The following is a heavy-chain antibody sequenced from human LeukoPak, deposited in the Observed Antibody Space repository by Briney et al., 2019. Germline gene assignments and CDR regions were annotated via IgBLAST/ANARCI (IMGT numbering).Heavy chain of an antibody. D-gene: IGHD3-22*01. CDR3: ARGLSAFERDSGGYSPFDY. V-gene: IGHV4-34*01. CDR2: INHSGST. CDR1: GGSFSGYY. Sequence: SETLSLTCAVYGGSFSGYYWSWIRQPPGKGLEWIGEINHSGSTNYNPSLKSRVTISVDTSKNQFSLKLSSLTAADTAVYYCARGLSAFERDSGGYSPFDYWGQGTLVTVSS. J-gene: IGHJ4*02.